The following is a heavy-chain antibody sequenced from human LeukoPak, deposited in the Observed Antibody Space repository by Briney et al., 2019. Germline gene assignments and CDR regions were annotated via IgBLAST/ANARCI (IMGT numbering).Heavy chain of an antibody. D-gene: IGHD6-13*01. J-gene: IGHJ4*02. CDR3: AKGQIAAAGPTYFDY. V-gene: IGHV3-30*18. CDR2: ISYDGSNK. Sequence: GGSLRLSCAASGFTFSSYGMHWVRQAPGKGLEWVAVISYDGSNKCYADSVKGRFTISRDNSKNTLYLQMNSLRAEDTAVYYCAKGQIAAAGPTYFDYWGQGTLVTVSS. CDR1: GFTFSSYG.